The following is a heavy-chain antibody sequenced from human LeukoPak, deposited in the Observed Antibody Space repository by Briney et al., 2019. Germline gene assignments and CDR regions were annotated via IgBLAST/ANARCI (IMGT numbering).Heavy chain of an antibody. V-gene: IGHV4-4*07. D-gene: IGHD3-3*01. CDR2: IYTSGST. J-gene: IGHJ4*02. CDR1: GGSIGSYY. CDR3: ARGAGYDFWSGPRD. Sequence: PSETLSLTCTVSGGSIGSYYWSWIRQPAGKGLEWIGRIYTSGSTNYNPSLKSRVTMSVDTSKNQFSLKLSSVTAADTAVYYYARGAGYDFWSGPRDWGQGTLVTVST.